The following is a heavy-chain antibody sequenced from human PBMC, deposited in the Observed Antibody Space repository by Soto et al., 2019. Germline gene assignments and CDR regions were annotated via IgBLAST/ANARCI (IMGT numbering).Heavy chain of an antibody. CDR1: GGTFSSYA. V-gene: IGHV1-69*01. CDR2: IIPIFGTA. D-gene: IGHD6-19*01. Sequence: QVQLVQSGAAVKKPGPSVKVSCKASGGTFSSYAISWVRQAPGQGLEWLGGIIPIFGTANYAQTFQGRVTITADESTSTAYMELSSLRSEDKAVYYCASPGPDRYSSGWLPFDIRGQGTIVTVSS. J-gene: IGHJ3*02. CDR3: ASPGPDRYSSGWLPFDI.